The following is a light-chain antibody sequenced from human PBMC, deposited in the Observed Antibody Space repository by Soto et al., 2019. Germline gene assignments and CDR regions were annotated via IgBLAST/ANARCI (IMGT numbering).Light chain of an antibody. CDR1: ESVRSY. CDR3: QHTYSAPYT. V-gene: IGKV3-11*01. CDR2: NAS. J-gene: IGKJ2*01. Sequence: ETVLTQSPATLSLSPGDRATLSCRASESVRSYLAWYQQKPGQAPRLLIYNASKRATGIPARFSGSGSGTDFTLTVSSLEPEDFATYYCQHTYSAPYTFGQGTKLEIK.